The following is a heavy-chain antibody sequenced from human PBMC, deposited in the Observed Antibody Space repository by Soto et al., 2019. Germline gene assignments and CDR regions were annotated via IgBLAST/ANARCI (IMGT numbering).Heavy chain of an antibody. CDR2: IQSKTEGGKT. J-gene: IGHJ4*02. CDR1: GFTFSNAG. Sequence: EVQLVESGGGLVQPVGSLILSCAASGFTFSNAGMSWVRQAPGKGLEWVGRIQSKTEGGKTDYAAPVKGRFTISRDDSKNTLYLQMNSLKTEDPAVYYCTTWSWVVIAPTGYWAQGTLVTVSS. CDR3: TTWSWVVIAPTGY. D-gene: IGHD3-22*01. V-gene: IGHV3-15*01.